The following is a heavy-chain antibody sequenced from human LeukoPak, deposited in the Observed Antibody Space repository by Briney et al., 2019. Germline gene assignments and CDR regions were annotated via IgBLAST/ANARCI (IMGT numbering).Heavy chain of an antibody. Sequence: GGSLRLSCAASGFTFSSYAMSWVRQAPGKGLEWVSAISGSGGSTYYADSVKGRFTISRDNSKNTLYLQMNSLKPEDTAVYYCSTRTAGYYFDYWGQGTLVTVSS. D-gene: IGHD6-13*01. CDR1: GFTFSSYA. CDR2: ISGSGGST. V-gene: IGHV3-23*01. J-gene: IGHJ4*02. CDR3: STRTAGYYFDY.